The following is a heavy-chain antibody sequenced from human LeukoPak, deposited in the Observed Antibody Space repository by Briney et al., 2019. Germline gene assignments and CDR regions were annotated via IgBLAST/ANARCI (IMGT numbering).Heavy chain of an antibody. CDR1: GGAISSYY. Sequence: SQTLSLTCTVSGGAISSYYWSWIRQPPGKGLEWIGYIYYSGSTNYNPSLKSRVTISVDTAKNQLSLKLSSVTAADTAVYYCARGEEIYAYWGQGTLVTASS. J-gene: IGHJ4*02. D-gene: IGHD1-26*01. CDR3: ARGEEIYAY. V-gene: IGHV4-59*01. CDR2: IYYSGST.